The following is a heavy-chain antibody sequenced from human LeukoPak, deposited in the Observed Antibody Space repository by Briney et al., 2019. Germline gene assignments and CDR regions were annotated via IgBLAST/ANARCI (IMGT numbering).Heavy chain of an antibody. D-gene: IGHD3-16*01. J-gene: IGHJ4*02. CDR1: GYKFTNYW. V-gene: IGHV5-51*01. Sequence: GESLKISCKGSGYKFTNYWIAWVRQMPGQGLEWLGIIYPRDSDTRYSPSFQGQVTISADKSISTAYLQWSSLKASDTAMYYCARSFAAPSGGWYFDYWGQGTLVTVSS. CDR3: ARSFAAPSGGWYFDY. CDR2: IYPRDSDT.